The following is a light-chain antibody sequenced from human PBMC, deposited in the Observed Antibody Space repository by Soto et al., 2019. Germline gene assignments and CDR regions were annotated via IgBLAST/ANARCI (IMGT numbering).Light chain of an antibody. J-gene: IGKJ4*01. CDR3: QQYGNWPLT. V-gene: IGKV3-11*01. Sequence: EIVLIQSPGTLSLSPGERASLSCRASQSVGNFLVWYQQKPGQAPSLLIYDTSNRATGIPARFSGSGSGTDFTLTISSLEPEDFAIYYCQQYGNWPLTFGGGTKVEIK. CDR1: QSVGNF. CDR2: DTS.